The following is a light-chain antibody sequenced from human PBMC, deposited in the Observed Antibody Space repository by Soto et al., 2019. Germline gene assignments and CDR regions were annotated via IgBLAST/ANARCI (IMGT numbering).Light chain of an antibody. Sequence: SLLTQPPPVSGAPGQRVTLSCTGGSSNIGAGYDVHWYQQLPGTAPKLLIYGNSNRPSGVPDRFSGSKSGTSASLAITGLQAEDEADYYCQSYDSSLSGYVFGTGTKVTVL. J-gene: IGLJ1*01. V-gene: IGLV1-40*01. CDR1: SSNIGAGYD. CDR2: GNS. CDR3: QSYDSSLSGYV.